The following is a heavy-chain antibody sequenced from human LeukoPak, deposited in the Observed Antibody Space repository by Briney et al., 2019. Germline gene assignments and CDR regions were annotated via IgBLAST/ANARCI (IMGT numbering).Heavy chain of an antibody. D-gene: IGHD6-13*01. CDR2: INHSGST. CDR3: AREYSSSWYGGYYFDY. CDR1: GGSFSGYY. Sequence: KPSETLSLTCAVYGGSFSGYYWSWIRQPPGKGLEWIGEINHSGSTNYNPSLKSRVTISVDTSKNQFSLKLSSVTAADTAMYYCAREYSSSWYGGYYFDYWGQGTLVTVSS. V-gene: IGHV4-34*01. J-gene: IGHJ4*02.